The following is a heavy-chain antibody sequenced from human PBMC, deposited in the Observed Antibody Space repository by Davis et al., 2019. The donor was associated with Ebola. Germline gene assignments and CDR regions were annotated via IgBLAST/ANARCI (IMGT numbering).Heavy chain of an antibody. V-gene: IGHV3-23*01. D-gene: IGHD2-2*01. Sequence: GESLKISCAASGFTFTNYAISWVRQAPGKGLEWVSAISGSAGSTYYADSVKGRFTISRDNSKNTLYLQMNSLRAEDTAVYYCAKGDIVVVPAAFFDYWGQGTLVTVSS. CDR1: GFTFTNYA. CDR3: AKGDIVVVPAAFFDY. CDR2: ISGSAGST. J-gene: IGHJ4*02.